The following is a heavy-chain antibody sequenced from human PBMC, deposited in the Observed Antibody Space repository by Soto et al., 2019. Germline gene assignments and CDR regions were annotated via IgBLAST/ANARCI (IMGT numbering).Heavy chain of an antibody. Sequence: QVQLQESGPGLVKPSETLSLTCTVSGGSISSYYWSWIRQPPGKGLEWIGYIYYSGSTNYNPSLKSRAHISVCSSTNQLSLKLSSVTAADTAVYYCARERVVPAAMMSNWFDPWGQGTLVTVSS. D-gene: IGHD2-2*01. CDR2: IYYSGST. J-gene: IGHJ5*02. V-gene: IGHV4-59*01. CDR3: ARERVVPAAMMSNWFDP. CDR1: GGSISSYY.